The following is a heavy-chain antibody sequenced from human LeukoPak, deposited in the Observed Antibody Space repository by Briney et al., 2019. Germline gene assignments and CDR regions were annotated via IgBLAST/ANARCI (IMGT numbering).Heavy chain of an antibody. CDR2: IYTSEST. J-gene: IGHJ6*03. V-gene: IGHV4-4*09. CDR1: GGSISSYY. Sequence: SSETLSLTCTVSGGSISSYYWSWIRQPPGKGLEWIGYIYTSESTNYNPSLKSRVTISVDTSKNQFSLKLSSVTAADTAVYYCARHGSDYYYYYMDVWGKGTTVTVSS. CDR3: ARHGSDYYYYYMDV. D-gene: IGHD1-26*01.